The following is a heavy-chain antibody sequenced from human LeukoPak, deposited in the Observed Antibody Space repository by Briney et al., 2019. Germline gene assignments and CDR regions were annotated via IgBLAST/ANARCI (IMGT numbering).Heavy chain of an antibody. CDR1: GGTFSSYT. J-gene: IGHJ4*02. D-gene: IGHD2-2*01. CDR3: AGRLRYCSSTSCYPY. Sequence: GASVKVSCKASGGTFSSYTISWVRQAPGQGLEWVGRIIPILGIANYAQKFQGRVTITADKSTSTAYMELSSLRSEDTAVYYCAGRLRYCSSTSCYPYWGQGTLVTVSS. CDR2: IIPILGIA. V-gene: IGHV1-69*02.